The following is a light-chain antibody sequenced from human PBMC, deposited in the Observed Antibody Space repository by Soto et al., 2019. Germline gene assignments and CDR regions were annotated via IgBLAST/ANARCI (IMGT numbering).Light chain of an antibody. CDR2: AAS. V-gene: IGKV1-9*01. Sequence: DIQLTQSPSFLSASVGDRVTITCRARQGISSSLAWFQQKPGKAPKLLIYAASTLQSRVPSRFSGSRFGTDFTLTISSLQSEHLRVYYCHQDSSWPLTFGRGTKVEIK. J-gene: IGKJ4*01. CDR1: QGISSS. CDR3: HQDSSWPLT.